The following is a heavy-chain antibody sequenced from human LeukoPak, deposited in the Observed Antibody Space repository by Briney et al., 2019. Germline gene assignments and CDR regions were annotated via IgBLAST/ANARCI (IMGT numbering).Heavy chain of an antibody. CDR3: ARRGLAAAGTNYYYYYYMDV. CDR1: GGSISSSSYY. CDR2: YYSGST. V-gene: IGHV4-39*07. D-gene: IGHD6-13*01. Sequence: SETLSLTCSVSGGSISSSSYYWGWIRQPPGKGLEWIGIYYSGSTYYNPSLKSRLTISVDTSKNQFSLKLSSVTAADTAVYYCARRGLAAAGTNYYYYYYMDVWGKGTTVTISS. J-gene: IGHJ6*03.